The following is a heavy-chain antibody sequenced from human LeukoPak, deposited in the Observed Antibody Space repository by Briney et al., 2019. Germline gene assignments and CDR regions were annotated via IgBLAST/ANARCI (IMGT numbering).Heavy chain of an antibody. CDR2: INHSGST. J-gene: IGHJ4*02. CDR1: GGSFSGYY. CDR3: ASFSRGNYDY. Sequence: SETLSLTCAVYGGSFSGYYWSWIRQPPGKGLEWIGEINHSGSTNYNPSLKSRVTISVDTSENQFSLKLSSVTAADTAVYYCASFSRGNYDYWGQGTLVTVSS. V-gene: IGHV4-34*01. D-gene: IGHD4-11*01.